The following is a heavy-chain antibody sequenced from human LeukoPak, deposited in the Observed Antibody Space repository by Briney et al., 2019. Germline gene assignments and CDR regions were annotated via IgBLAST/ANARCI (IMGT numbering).Heavy chain of an antibody. J-gene: IGHJ4*02. D-gene: IGHD5-24*01. CDR1: GYTFTDYY. CDR2: VFPYSGKS. CDR3: ARVQGGYNYFDY. Sequence: ASVKVSCKASGYTFTDYYIHWVRQAPGQGLEWMGWVFPYSGKSNLAQTFQGRVAMTSDTSVGTVYMELSRLTSDDTAVYFCARVQGGYNYFDYWGQGTPVTVSS. V-gene: IGHV1-2*02.